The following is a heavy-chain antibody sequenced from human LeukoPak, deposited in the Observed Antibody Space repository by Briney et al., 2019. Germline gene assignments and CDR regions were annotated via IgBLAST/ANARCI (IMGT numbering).Heavy chain of an antibody. D-gene: IGHD2-15*01. CDR2: ISNNGGYT. V-gene: IGHV3-23*01. J-gene: IGHJ4*02. CDR3: AKQLGYCSDGSCYFPY. CDR1: GFTFSSSA. Sequence: GGSLRLSCAASGFTFSSSAMSWVRQAPGKGLEWVSAISNNGGYTYYADSVQGRFTISRDNSKSTLCLQMNSLRAEDTAVYYCAKQLGYCSDGSCYFPYWGQGTLVTVSP.